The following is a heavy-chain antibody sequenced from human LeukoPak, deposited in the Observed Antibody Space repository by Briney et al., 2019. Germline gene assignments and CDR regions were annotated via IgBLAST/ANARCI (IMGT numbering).Heavy chain of an antibody. CDR2: IIPILGIA. J-gene: IGHJ2*01. V-gene: IGHV1-69*04. CDR3: ARDTGDYGDYVGLWYFDL. Sequence: SVKVSCKASGGTFSSYTISWVRQAPGQGLEWMGRIIPILGIANYAQKFQGRVTITADKSTSTAYMELSSLRSEDTAVYYCARDTGDYGDYVGLWYFDLWGRGALVTVSS. CDR1: GGTFSSYT. D-gene: IGHD4-17*01.